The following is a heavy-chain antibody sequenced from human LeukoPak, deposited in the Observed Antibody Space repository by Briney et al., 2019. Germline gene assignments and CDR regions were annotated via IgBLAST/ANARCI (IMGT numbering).Heavy chain of an antibody. CDR2: INHSGST. D-gene: IGHD3-9*01. CDR1: GGSFSGYY. J-gene: IGHJ4*02. CDR3: ARGSRVVYYDILTGYYKSPLFDY. V-gene: IGHV4-34*01. Sequence: SETLSLTCAVYGGSFSGYYWSWISQPPGKGLEWIGEINHSGSTNYNPSLKSRVTISVGTSKNQFSLKLSSVTAADTAVYYCARGSRVVYYDILTGYYKSPLFDYWGQGTLVTVSS.